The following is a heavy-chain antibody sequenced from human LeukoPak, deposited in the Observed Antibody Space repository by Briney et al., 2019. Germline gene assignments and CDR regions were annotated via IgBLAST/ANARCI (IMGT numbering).Heavy chain of an antibody. CDR2: ISSSGSTI. D-gene: IGHD3-10*01. J-gene: IGHJ4*02. CDR1: GFTFSSYE. V-gene: IGHV3-48*03. CDR3: ARDRITMVRGVITIADY. Sequence: GGSLRLSCAASGFTFSSYEMNWVRQAPGKGLEWVSYISSSGSTIYYADSVKGRFTTSKDNAKNSLYLQMNSLRAEDTAVYYCARDRITMVRGVITIADYWGQGTLVTVSS.